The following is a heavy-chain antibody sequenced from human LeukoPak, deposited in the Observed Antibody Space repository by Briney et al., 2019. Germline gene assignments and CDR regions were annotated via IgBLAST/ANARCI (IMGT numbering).Heavy chain of an antibody. V-gene: IGHV4-59*12. J-gene: IGHJ5*02. CDR2: IYYSGST. D-gene: IGHD3-10*02. Sequence: SETLSLTCTVSGGSISSYYWSWIRQPPGKGLEWIGYIYYSGSTNYNPSLKSRVTMSVDTSKNQFSLKLSSVTAADTAVYYCARDPGLMIGELFSWFDPWGQGTLVTVSS. CDR3: ARDPGLMIGELFSWFDP. CDR1: GGSISSYY.